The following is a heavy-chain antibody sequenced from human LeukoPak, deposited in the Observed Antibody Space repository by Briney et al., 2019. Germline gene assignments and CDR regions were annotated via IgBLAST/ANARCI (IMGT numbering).Heavy chain of an antibody. D-gene: IGHD1-26*01. V-gene: IGHV4-61*02. CDR3: ARKATKGVAFDI. J-gene: IGHJ3*02. CDR1: GGSISSGSYY. Sequence: SQTLSLTCTVSGGSISSGSYYWSWIRQPAGKGLEWIGRIYTSGSTNYNPSLKSRVTISVDTSKNQFSLKLSSVTAADTAVYYCARKATKGVAFDIWGQGTMVTVSS. CDR2: IYTSGST.